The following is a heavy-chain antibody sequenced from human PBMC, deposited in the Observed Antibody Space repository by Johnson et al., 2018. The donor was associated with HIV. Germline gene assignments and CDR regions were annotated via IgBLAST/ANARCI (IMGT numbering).Heavy chain of an antibody. CDR1: GFTFSSYG. D-gene: IGHD3-16*01. Sequence: QVQLVESGGGVVQPGGSLRLSCAASGFTFSSYGMHWVRQAPGKGLEWVAFIPYHGSNKYYADSVKGRFTISRDNSKNTLYLQMNSLRAEDTAVYYCAKGGRFDAFDIWGQGTMVTVSS. V-gene: IGHV3-30*02. J-gene: IGHJ3*02. CDR3: AKGGRFDAFDI. CDR2: IPYHGSNK.